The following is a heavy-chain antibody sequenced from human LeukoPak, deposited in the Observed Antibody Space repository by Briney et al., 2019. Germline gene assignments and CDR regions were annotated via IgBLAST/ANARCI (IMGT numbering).Heavy chain of an antibody. D-gene: IGHD3-22*01. CDR3: AKDIGGGYYLDYYFDY. CDR1: GFTFSSYA. CDR2: ISYDGSNK. Sequence: PGRSLRLSCAASGFTFSSYAMHWVRQAPGKGLEWVAVISYDGSNKYYADSVKGRFTISRDNSKNTLYLQMNSLRAEDTAVYYCAKDIGGGYYLDYYFDYWGQGTLVTVSS. V-gene: IGHV3-30-3*01. J-gene: IGHJ4*02.